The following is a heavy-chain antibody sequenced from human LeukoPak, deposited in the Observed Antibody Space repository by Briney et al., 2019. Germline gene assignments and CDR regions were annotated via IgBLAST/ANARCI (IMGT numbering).Heavy chain of an antibody. D-gene: IGHD2-15*01. J-gene: IGHJ6*02. CDR2: INHSGST. V-gene: IGHV4-34*01. CDR1: GGSLSGYY. Sequence: SETLSLPCAVYGGSLSGYYWSWIRQPPGKGLEWIGEINHSGSTNYNPSLKSRVSISMDTSKNQFSLKLSSVTAADTAVYYCARVPYCSGGSCNYYYYYGMDVWGQGTTVTVSS. CDR3: ARVPYCSGGSCNYYYYYGMDV.